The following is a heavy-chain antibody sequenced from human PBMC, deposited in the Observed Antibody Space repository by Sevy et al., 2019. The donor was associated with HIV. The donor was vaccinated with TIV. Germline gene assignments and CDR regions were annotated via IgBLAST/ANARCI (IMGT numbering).Heavy chain of an antibody. V-gene: IGHV1-24*01. CDR1: GYTLTKLF. CDR2: FDPEDGDPEDGET. CDR3: ATTKDSYDSSGYPFDD. J-gene: IGHJ4*02. Sequence: ASVKVSCTVSGYTLTKLFMHWVRQAPGEGPEWLGAFDPEDGDPEDGETVYAQKFQDRVIMTDDISTDTAYMELSSLTSEDTAVYYCATTKDSYDSSGYPFDDWGQGTLVTVSS. D-gene: IGHD3-22*01.